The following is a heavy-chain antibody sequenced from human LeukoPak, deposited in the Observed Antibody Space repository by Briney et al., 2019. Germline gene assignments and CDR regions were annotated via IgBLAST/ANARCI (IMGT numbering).Heavy chain of an antibody. Sequence: GGSLRLSCAASGFTFSSYWMNWVRQAPGKGLEWVSSISSSSSYIYYADSVKGRFTISRDNAKNSLYLQMNSLRAEDTAVYYCARGYCSGGSCYFDYWGQGTLVTVSS. CDR2: ISSSSSYI. V-gene: IGHV3-21*01. CDR3: ARGYCSGGSCYFDY. D-gene: IGHD2-15*01. CDR1: GFTFSSYW. J-gene: IGHJ4*02.